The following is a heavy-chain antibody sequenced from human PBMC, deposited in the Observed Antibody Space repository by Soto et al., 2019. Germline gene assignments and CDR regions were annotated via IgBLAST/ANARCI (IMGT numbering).Heavy chain of an antibody. CDR3: ARGNHGWQQPEDYYYYGMDV. D-gene: IGHD6-13*01. CDR1: GYTFTGYY. CDR2: INPNSGGT. J-gene: IGHJ6*02. V-gene: IGHV1-2*04. Sequence: ASVKVSCKASGYTFTGYYMHWVRQAPGQGLEWMGWINPNSGGTNYAQKFQGWVTMTRDTSISTAYMELSRLRSDDTAVYYCARGNHGWQQPEDYYYYGMDVWGQGTTVTVSS.